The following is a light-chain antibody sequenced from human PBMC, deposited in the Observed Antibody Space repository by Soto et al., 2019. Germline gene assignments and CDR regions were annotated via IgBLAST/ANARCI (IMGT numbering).Light chain of an antibody. V-gene: IGKV3-20*01. CDR2: HAS. J-gene: IGKJ1*01. CDR3: QHYGSSPWT. CDR1: QTVSGSY. Sequence: EIVLTQSAGTLSLSPGQRATLSCRASQTVSGSYLAWFQQKPSQAPRLLIYHASTRAAGVPDRFSGSGSGTDFSLTINRLEPEDFAVYYCQHYGSSPWTFGQGTKVEIK.